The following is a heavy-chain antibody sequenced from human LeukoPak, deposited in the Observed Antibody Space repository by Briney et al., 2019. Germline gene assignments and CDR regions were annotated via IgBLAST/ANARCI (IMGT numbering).Heavy chain of an antibody. J-gene: IGHJ4*02. CDR3: AKALSYGDTYYFDY. CDR1: GFTFSIYG. Sequence: WGSLRLSCAASGFTFSIYGMHWLRQAPGKGLEWVAVISDDGSKKFYAYSVKGRFTISRDNSKNTLYLQMDSLRAEDTAVYHCAKALSYGDTYYFDYWGQGTLVTVSS. V-gene: IGHV3-30*18. CDR2: ISDDGSKK. D-gene: IGHD4-17*01.